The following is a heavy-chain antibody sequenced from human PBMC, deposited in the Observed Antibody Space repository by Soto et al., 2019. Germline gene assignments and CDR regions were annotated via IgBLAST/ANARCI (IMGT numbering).Heavy chain of an antibody. V-gene: IGHV1-69*01. CDR1: GGTFSSYA. CDR2: IIPIFGTT. Sequence: QVQLVQSGAEVKKPGASVKVSCKASGGTFSSYAISWVRQAPGQGLEWMGGIIPIFGTTNYAQKFQGRVTITADESTGTAYMELSSLSYEDTAVYYCAVVGATGAGWFDPCGQGTLVTVSS. D-gene: IGHD1-26*01. CDR3: AVVGATGAGWFDP. J-gene: IGHJ5*02.